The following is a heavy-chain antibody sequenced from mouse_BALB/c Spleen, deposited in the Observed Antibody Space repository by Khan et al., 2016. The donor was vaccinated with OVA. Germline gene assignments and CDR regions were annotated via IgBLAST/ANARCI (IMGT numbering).Heavy chain of an antibody. CDR3: SRFYDGYYYTVDY. D-gene: IGHD2-3*01. V-gene: IGHV2-9*02. J-gene: IGHJ4*01. Sequence: QVQLKESGPGLVAPSQSLSITCTVSGFSLTTYGVHWVRQPPGKGLEWLGVIWAGGDTTYNSALMSRLSISKDNSKSQVFLKMNSLQTDDTAMYYCSRFYDGYYYTVDYWGQGTSVTVSS. CDR2: IWAGGDT. CDR1: GFSLTTYG.